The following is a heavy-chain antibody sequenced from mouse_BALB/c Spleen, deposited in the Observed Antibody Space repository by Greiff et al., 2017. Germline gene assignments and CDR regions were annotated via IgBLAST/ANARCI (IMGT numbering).Heavy chain of an antibody. CDR2: IDPENGDT. V-gene: IGHV14-4*02. D-gene: IGHD1-1*01. J-gene: IGHJ2*01. CDR3: NYYGSRFDY. CDR1: GFNIKDYY. Sequence: VQLQQSGAELVRSGASVKLSCTASGFNIKDYYMHWVKQRPEQGLEWIGWIDPENGDTEYAPKFQGKATMTADTSSNTAYLQLSSLTSEDTAVYYCNYYGSRFDYWGQGTTLTVSS.